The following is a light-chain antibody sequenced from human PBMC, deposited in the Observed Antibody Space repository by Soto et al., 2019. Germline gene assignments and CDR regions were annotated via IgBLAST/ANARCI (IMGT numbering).Light chain of an antibody. V-gene: IGKV3-15*01. CDR1: QSVSSS. CDR3: QQYKNWPPMYT. J-gene: IGKJ2*01. Sequence: EIVMTQSPATLSVSPGERATLSCRASQSVSSSLAWYQQKPGQAPRLLIYGASTRTTGIPARFSGSGSGTDFTLTISSLQSEDFAVYYCQQYKNWPPMYTFGQGTKLEIK. CDR2: GAS.